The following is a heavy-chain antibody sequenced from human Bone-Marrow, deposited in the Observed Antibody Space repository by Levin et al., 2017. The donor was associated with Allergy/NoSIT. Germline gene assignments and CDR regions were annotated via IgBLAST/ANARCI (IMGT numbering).Heavy chain of an antibody. CDR1: GFTFSNYG. CDR3: AGYDSSGYYRLDF. D-gene: IGHD3-22*01. J-gene: IGHJ4*02. CDR2: ISNDSNNK. V-gene: IGHV3-30*03. Sequence: HSGGSLRLSCIASGFTFSNYGMHWVRQAPGKGPEWVATISNDSNNKHYIDSVKGRFTISRDNSENTLYLQMNSLRTEDTALYYCAGYDSSGYYRLDFWGQGTLVTVSS.